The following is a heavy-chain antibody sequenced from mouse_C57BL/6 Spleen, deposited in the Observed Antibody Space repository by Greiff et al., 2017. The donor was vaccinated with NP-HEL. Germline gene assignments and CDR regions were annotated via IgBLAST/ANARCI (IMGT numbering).Heavy chain of an antibody. J-gene: IGHJ3*01. Sequence: QVQLKQPGAELVKPGASVKLSCKASGYTFTSYWMQWVKQRPGQGLEWIGEIDPSDSYTNYNQKFKGKATLTVDTSSSTAYMQLSSLTSEDSAVYYCARALRHFAYWGQGTLVTVSA. D-gene: IGHD1-1*01. CDR1: GYTFTSYW. V-gene: IGHV1-50*01. CDR3: ARALRHFAY. CDR2: IDPSDSYT.